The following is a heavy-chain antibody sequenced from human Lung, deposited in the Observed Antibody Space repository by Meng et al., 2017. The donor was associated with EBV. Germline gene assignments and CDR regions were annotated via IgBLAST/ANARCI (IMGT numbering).Heavy chain of an antibody. J-gene: IGHJ4*02. CDR3: TTGSYY. CDR1: GFTFSNAW. CDR2: NKSETDGGTA. V-gene: IGHV3-15*01. Sequence: EVQNVGCGGGLVKPGGSLRLSCAASGFTFSNAWMSWVRQATGKGLEWVGRNKSETDGGTADYAAPVKGRFTISRDDSKNTVFLQMNSLKTEDTAVYYCTTGSYYWGQGTLVTVSS.